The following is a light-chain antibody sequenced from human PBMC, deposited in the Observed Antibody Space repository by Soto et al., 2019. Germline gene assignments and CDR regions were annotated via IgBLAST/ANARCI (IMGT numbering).Light chain of an antibody. CDR2: GAS. CDR3: QQYNDWWT. CDR1: QSVSSN. Sequence: EIFLTQSPGTLSLCAWEIATLSCRASQSVSSNLAWYQQRPGQAPRLLIYGASTRATGIPARFSGSGSGTEFTLTISSLQSEDFAVYYCQQYNDWWTFGQGTKVDIK. J-gene: IGKJ1*01. V-gene: IGKV3-15*01.